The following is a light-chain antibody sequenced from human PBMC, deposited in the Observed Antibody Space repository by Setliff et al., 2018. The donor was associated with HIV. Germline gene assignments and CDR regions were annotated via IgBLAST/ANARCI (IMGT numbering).Light chain of an antibody. Sequence: QSVLTQPPSASGTPGQRVTISCSGSNSNIETNYVYWYQQLPGTAPKLLIYRNDQRPSGVPDRFSGSKSGASASLAISGLRSEDEADYYCAAWDDILSGFYVFGTGTKVTVL. V-gene: IGLV1-47*01. CDR2: RND. J-gene: IGLJ1*01. CDR3: AAWDDILSGFYV. CDR1: NSNIETNY.